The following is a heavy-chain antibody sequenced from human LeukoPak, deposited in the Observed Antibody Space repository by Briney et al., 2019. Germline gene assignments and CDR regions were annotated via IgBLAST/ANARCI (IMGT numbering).Heavy chain of an antibody. CDR2: ISWNSGSI. CDR3: ARLVCSTIPCYGKFYFDS. J-gene: IGHJ4*02. CDR1: GFIFNNYA. D-gene: IGHD2-2*01. Sequence: GGSLRLSCAGSGFIFNNYAMHWVRQPPGKGLEWVSGISWNSGSIDYADSVKGRFTISRDNAKNSVYLQMNSLRAEDTAVYYCARLVCSTIPCYGKFYFDSWGQGTLVPVSS. V-gene: IGHV3-9*01.